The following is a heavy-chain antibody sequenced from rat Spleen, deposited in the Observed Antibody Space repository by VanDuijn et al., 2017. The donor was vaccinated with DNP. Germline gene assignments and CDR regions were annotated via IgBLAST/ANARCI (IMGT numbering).Heavy chain of an antibody. CDR3: ATALCDY. D-gene: IGHD3-2*01. Sequence: EVQLVESGGGLVQPGRSLKLSCAASGFTFSDYNMAWVRQAPKKGLEWVATISYDGSSTYYRDSVKGRFTISRDNAKSTLYLQMDSLRSEDTATYYCATALCDYWGQGVMVTVSS. J-gene: IGHJ2*01. V-gene: IGHV5-7*01. CDR2: ISYDGSST. CDR1: GFTFSDYN.